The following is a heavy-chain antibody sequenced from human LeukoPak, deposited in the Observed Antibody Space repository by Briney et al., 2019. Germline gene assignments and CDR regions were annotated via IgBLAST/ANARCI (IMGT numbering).Heavy chain of an antibody. CDR3: ARASTWVPGEDRSGYYYPYAFDL. CDR2: ISHDGNNK. J-gene: IGHJ3*01. D-gene: IGHD3-22*01. V-gene: IGHV3-30*19. Sequence: GGSLRLSCAASGFTFSSYAMSWVRQAPGEGLEWVAAISHDGNNKYYAESVKGRFTISRDNSKNTLYLQMNSLRAEDTAVYYCARASTWVPGEDRSGYYYPYAFDLWGQGTMVTVSS. CDR1: GFTFSSYA.